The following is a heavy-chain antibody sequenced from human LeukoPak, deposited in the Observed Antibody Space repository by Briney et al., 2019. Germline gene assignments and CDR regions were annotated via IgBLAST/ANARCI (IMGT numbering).Heavy chain of an antibody. CDR1: GFTFSGSA. J-gene: IGHJ4*02. CDR3: TRHSSRYGY. D-gene: IGHD6-13*01. CDR2: IRSKANSYAT. Sequence: SGGSLKLSCAASGFTFSGSAMHWVRQASGKGLEWVGRIRSKANSYATAYAASVKGRFTISRDDSKNTAYLQMNSLKPEDTAVYYCTRHSSRYGYWGQGTLVTVSS. V-gene: IGHV3-73*01.